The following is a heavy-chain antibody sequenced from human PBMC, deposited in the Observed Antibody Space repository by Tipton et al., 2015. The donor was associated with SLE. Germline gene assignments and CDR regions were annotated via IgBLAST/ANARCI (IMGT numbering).Heavy chain of an antibody. Sequence: TLSLTCIVSGDSISSSSYYWGWIRQPPGKGLEWDGTVYYTGNTFYNPSLKSRVTISLDTSKNQFSLKLSSVTAADMAVYYCARDEYRYDGTGYHLLGHFDFWGQGTLVTVSS. D-gene: IGHD3-22*01. V-gene: IGHV4-39*07. CDR3: ARDEYRYDGTGYHLLGHFDF. CDR2: VYYTGNT. J-gene: IGHJ4*02. CDR1: GDSISSSSYY.